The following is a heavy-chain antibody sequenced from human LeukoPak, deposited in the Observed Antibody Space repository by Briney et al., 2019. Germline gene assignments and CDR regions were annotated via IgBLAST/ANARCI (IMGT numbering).Heavy chain of an antibody. CDR1: GCSMNRYY. D-gene: IGHD6-13*01. CDR3: ARHPAADGLNWFDP. CDR2: IYSSGST. Sequence: SETLSLTCTASGCSMNRYYWSWIRQSPGKGLEWIWYIYSSGSTNYNPSLKSRATISVDTSKNQFSLRLTSVTAADTAVYYCARHPAADGLNWFDPWGQGTLVTVSS. J-gene: IGHJ5*02. V-gene: IGHV4-59*08.